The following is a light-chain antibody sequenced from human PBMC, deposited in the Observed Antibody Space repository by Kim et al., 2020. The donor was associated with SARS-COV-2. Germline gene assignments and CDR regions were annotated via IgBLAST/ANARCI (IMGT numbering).Light chain of an antibody. Sequence: GERVTISCSASSTSTGSNTVNWNQQHPGTAPKPRIFSNNQRPSGFPARVSGSKSGTAASLAISGLQSEDEADYYCAAWDDSLNGPVFGGGTKLTVL. CDR3: AAWDDSLNGPV. CDR1: STSTGSNT. V-gene: IGLV1-44*01. J-gene: IGLJ3*02. CDR2: SNN.